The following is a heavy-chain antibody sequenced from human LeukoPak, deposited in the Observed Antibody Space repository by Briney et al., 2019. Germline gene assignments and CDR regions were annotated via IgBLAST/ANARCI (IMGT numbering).Heavy chain of an antibody. Sequence: ASVKVSCKASGYIFTSYGINWVRQAHGQGLEWMGWISAYNGNTNYAQKLQGRVTMTTDTSTSTAYMELRSLKSDDTAVYYCARVCSGGSCYSSADYWGQGTLVTVSP. CDR3: ARVCSGGSCYSSADY. CDR1: GYIFTSYG. J-gene: IGHJ4*02. D-gene: IGHD2-15*01. CDR2: ISAYNGNT. V-gene: IGHV1-18*01.